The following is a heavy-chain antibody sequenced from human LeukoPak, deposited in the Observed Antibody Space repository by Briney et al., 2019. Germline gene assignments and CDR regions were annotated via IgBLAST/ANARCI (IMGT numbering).Heavy chain of an antibody. J-gene: IGHJ4*02. CDR1: GVSVNSYF. D-gene: IGHD2-15*01. V-gene: IGHV3-53*01. CDR2: ISSEGYT. Sequence: GGSLRLSCAVAGVSVNSYFMGWVRQAPGKGMEWVSLISSEGYTYYADSVKGRFTISRDNSKNTLYLQMNSLRAEDTAFYYCARGRGGDWGQGALVTVSS. CDR3: ARGRGGD.